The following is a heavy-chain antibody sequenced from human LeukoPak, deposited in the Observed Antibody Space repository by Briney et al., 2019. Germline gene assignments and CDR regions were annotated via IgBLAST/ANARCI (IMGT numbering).Heavy chain of an antibody. V-gene: IGHV4-39*07. CDR3: ARRVVESAVITERNWFDP. CDR2: IYYSGST. CDR1: GGSIRSSGYY. J-gene: IGHJ5*02. D-gene: IGHD4-11*01. Sequence: PSETLSLTCTVSGGSIRSSGYYWGWIRQPPGKGLEWIGNIYYSGSTNYNPSLKSRVTISIDTSKNQFSLKLSSVTAADTAVYYCARRVVESAVITERNWFDPWGQGTLVTVSS.